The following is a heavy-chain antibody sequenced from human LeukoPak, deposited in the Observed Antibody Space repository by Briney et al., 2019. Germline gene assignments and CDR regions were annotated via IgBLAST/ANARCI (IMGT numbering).Heavy chain of an antibody. V-gene: IGHV3-23*01. CDR3: AKPSASIWDSPYYYYYGMDV. Sequence: GASLRLSCAASGFTFSSYAMSWVRQAPGKGLEWVSAISGSGGSTYYADSVKGRFTISRDNSKNTLYLQMNSLRAEDTAVYYCAKPSASIWDSPYYYYYGMDVWGQGTTVTVSS. J-gene: IGHJ6*02. CDR2: ISGSGGST. D-gene: IGHD1-26*01. CDR1: GFTFSSYA.